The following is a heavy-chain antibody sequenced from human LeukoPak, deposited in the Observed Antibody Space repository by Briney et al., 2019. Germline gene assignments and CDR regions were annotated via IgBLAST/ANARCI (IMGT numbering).Heavy chain of an antibody. D-gene: IGHD2-15*01. CDR3: ARRYCSGGSCYTGFDY. CDR2: IYPGDSET. J-gene: IGHJ4*02. Sequence: GESLKISCKGSGYSFTTYWLGWVRQMPGKGLEWMGIIYPGDSETRYSPSFQGQVTISVDKSISTAYLQWSSLKASDTAMYYCARRYCSGGSCYTGFDYWGQGTLVTVSS. CDR1: GYSFTTYW. V-gene: IGHV5-51*01.